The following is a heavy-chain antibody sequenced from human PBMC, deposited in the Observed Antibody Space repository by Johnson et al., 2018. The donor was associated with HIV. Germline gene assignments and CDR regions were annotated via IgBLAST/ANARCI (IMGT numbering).Heavy chain of an antibody. V-gene: IGHV3-30*03. CDR1: GFTFSSYG. Sequence: QVQLLESGGGLAKPAWSPRLSCAASGFTFSSYGMHWVRQAPGKGLEWVAVISYDGSNKYYADSVKGRFTISRDNSKHTLYLQMNSLRAEDTAVYYCARIFSRERDYGDLLGAFDIWGQGTMVTVSS. CDR3: ARIFSRERDYGDLLGAFDI. J-gene: IGHJ3*02. CDR2: ISYDGSNK. D-gene: IGHD4-17*01.